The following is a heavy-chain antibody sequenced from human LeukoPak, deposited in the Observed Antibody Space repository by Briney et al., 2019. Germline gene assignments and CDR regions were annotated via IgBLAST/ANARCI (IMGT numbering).Heavy chain of an antibody. J-gene: IGHJ4*02. V-gene: IGHV3-30-3*02. Sequence: GGSLRLSCAASGFTFSSYAMHWVRQAPGKGLEWVAVISYDGSNKYYADSVKGRFTISRDNSKNTLYLQMNSLRAEDTAVYYCAKPRGDFDWLLFGYFDYWGQGTLVTVSS. CDR3: AKPRGDFDWLLFGYFDY. CDR1: GFTFSSYA. CDR2: ISYDGSNK. D-gene: IGHD3-9*01.